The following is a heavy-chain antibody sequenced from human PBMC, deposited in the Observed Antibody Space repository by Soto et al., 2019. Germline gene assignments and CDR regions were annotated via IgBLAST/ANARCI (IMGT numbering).Heavy chain of an antibody. D-gene: IGHD5-12*01. V-gene: IGHV2-5*02. J-gene: IGHJ4*02. CDR3: ALVYGGNEDFEY. CDR2: IYWDEDK. Sequence: QITLKESGPTLVKPPQTLTLTCTFSGFSLSTSGVGVGWIRQPPGKALEWLALIYWDEDKRYSPSLKSSLTTTKDTSKTQVVLTLTNMDPVDTATYYCALVYGGNEDFEYWGQGTLVTGSS. CDR1: GFSLSTSGVG.